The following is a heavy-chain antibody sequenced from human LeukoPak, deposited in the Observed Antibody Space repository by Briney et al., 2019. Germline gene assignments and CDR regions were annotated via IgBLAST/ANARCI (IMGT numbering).Heavy chain of an antibody. CDR2: INPNSGGT. CDR1: GHTFTGYY. Sequence: ASVKVSCKASGHTFTGYYMHWVRQAPGQGLEWMGWINPNSGGTNYAQKFQGRVTMTRDTSISTAYMELSRLRSDDTAVYYCARLDYYGSGSYYTADYWGRGTLVTVSS. CDR3: ARLDYYGSGSYYTADY. V-gene: IGHV1-2*02. D-gene: IGHD3-10*01. J-gene: IGHJ4*02.